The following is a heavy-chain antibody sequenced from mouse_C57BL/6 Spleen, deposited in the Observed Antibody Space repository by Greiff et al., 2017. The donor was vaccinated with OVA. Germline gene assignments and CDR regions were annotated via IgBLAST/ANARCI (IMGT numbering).Heavy chain of an antibody. CDR2: IHPNSGST. CDR1: GYTFTSYW. V-gene: IGHV1-64*01. CDR3: AREEEKGEYYYAMDY. Sequence: QVQLQQPGAELVKPGASVKLSCKASGYTFTSYWMHWVKQRPGQGLEWIGMIHPNSGSTNYNEKFKSKATLTVDKSSSTAYMQLSSLTSEDSAVYYCAREEEKGEYYYAMDYWGQGTSVTVSS. J-gene: IGHJ4*01.